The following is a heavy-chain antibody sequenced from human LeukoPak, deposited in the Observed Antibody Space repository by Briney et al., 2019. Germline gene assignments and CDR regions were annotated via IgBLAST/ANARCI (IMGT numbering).Heavy chain of an antibody. CDR2: IRYDGSNK. J-gene: IGHJ4*02. CDR1: GFTFSNYG. V-gene: IGHV3-30*02. CDR3: ARDLGDFYYISLDFDY. D-gene: IGHD3-10*01. Sequence: GGSLRLSCAASGFTFSNYGMHWARQAPGKGLEWVGFIRYDGSNKYCADSVKGRFTVSRDNPKNTLYLQMNSLRAEDTAVYYCARDLGDFYYISLDFDYWGQGTLVSVSS.